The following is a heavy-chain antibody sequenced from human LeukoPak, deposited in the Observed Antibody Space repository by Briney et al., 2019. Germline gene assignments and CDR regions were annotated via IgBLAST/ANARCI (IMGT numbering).Heavy chain of an antibody. CDR3: AKDAKEWKLRGPIGY. D-gene: IGHD1-26*01. CDR1: GFTFDDYA. CDR2: ISWDGGST. J-gene: IGHJ4*02. Sequence: GGSLRLSSAASGFTFDDYAMHWVRQAPGKGLEWVSLISWDGGSTYSAHSVKGRCTISRDNIKNSLYLQMNSLRAEETALYYCAKDAKEWKLRGPIGYWGQGTLVTVSS. V-gene: IGHV3-43D*03.